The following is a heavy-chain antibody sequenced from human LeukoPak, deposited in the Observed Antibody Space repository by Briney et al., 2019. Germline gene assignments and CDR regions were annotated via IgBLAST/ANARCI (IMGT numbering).Heavy chain of an antibody. J-gene: IGHJ4*02. CDR3: AQGEYYYDSSGYYGY. Sequence: GGSLRLSWAASGFTFSGYAMSWVRQAPGKGLEWVSAISGSGGSTYYADSVKGRFTISRDNSKNTLYLQMNSLRAEDTAVYYCAQGEYYYDSSGYYGYWGQGTLVTVSS. CDR1: GFTFSGYA. V-gene: IGHV3-23*01. D-gene: IGHD3-22*01. CDR2: ISGSGGST.